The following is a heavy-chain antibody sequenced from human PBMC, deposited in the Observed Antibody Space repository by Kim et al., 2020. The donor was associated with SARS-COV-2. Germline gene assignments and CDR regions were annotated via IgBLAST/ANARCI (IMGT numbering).Heavy chain of an antibody. J-gene: IGHJ4*02. CDR1: GGSFSNYY. D-gene: IGHD5-18*01. CDR2: IYYSGST. V-gene: IGHV4-59*13. Sequence: SETLSLTCTVSGGSFSNYYWSWIRLPPGKGLEWIGYIYYSGSTNYNPSLKSRVTVSLDTSKSQFSLKLSSVTAADTAVYYFSRGDTAMLCPFFYYWGPG. CDR3: SRGDTAMLCPFFYY.